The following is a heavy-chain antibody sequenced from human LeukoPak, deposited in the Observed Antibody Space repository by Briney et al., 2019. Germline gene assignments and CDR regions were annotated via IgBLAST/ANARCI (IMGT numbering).Heavy chain of an antibody. CDR3: ATCSSTSCSDDAFDI. V-gene: IGHV1-46*01. J-gene: IGHJ3*02. D-gene: IGHD2-2*01. CDR1: GYTFTSYY. Sequence: ASVKVSCKASGYTFTSYYMHWVRQAPGQGLEWMGIINPSGGSTSYAQKFQGRVTMTRDTSTSTVYMELSSLRSEDTAVYYCATCSSTSCSDDAFDIWGQGTMVRLF. CDR2: INPSGGST.